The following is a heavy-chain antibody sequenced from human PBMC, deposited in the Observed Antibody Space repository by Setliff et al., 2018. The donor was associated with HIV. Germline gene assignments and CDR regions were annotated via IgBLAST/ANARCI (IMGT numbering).Heavy chain of an antibody. D-gene: IGHD4-17*01. CDR1: GYSFTTYW. CDR3: ASGPRRVTTIGYYLDY. CDR2: IYPYDSDT. J-gene: IGHJ4*02. V-gene: IGHV5-51*01. Sequence: GESLKISCKGSGYSFTTYWIGWVRQMPGKGLEWMGIIYPYDSDTRYSPSFQGQVTISADKSISTAYVQWSGLKASDTAMYYCASGPRRVTTIGYYLDYWGQGTLVTVSS.